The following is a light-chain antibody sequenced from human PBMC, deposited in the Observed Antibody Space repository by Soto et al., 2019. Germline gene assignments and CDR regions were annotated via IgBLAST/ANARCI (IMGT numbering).Light chain of an antibody. CDR2: AAS. Sequence: DIQMTQSPSSLSASVGDRVTITCRASQGIYNYLAWYQQKPGKAPKLLIYAASTLEAGVPSRFSGSGSRTDFTLTISSVKPEDVATYYCHKHNSAVLTCDRGTRPEIK. CDR1: QGIYNY. J-gene: IGKJ5*01. CDR3: HKHNSAVLT. V-gene: IGKV1-27*01.